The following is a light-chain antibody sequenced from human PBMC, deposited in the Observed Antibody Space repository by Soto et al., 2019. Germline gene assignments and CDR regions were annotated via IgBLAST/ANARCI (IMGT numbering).Light chain of an antibody. CDR1: QSVNSN. V-gene: IGKV3-15*01. J-gene: IGKJ5*01. CDR2: GAS. CDR3: QQHGQWPIT. Sequence: DIVITQSPDTLSVSPVERVPLSCSASQSVNSNLAWYQQKPGQAPRLLIYGASTRATGIPARFSGSGSGTEFTLTISSLQPEDFATYYCQQHGQWPITFGQRTRLEIK.